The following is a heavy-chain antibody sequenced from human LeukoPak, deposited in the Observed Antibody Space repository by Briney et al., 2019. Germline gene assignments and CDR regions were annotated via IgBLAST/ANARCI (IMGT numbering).Heavy chain of an antibody. D-gene: IGHD3-3*01. CDR2: IRFDGTSK. Sequence: GGSLRLSCAASGFTFNSYGMHWVRQAPGKGLEWVAFIRFDGTSKYYADSVKGRFTISRDNSKNTLYLQMNSLRAEDTAVYYCAKGAYYDFWSGYYSTSYYFDYWGQGTLVTVSS. V-gene: IGHV3-30*02. CDR3: AKGAYYDFWSGYYSTSYYFDY. CDR1: GFTFNSYG. J-gene: IGHJ4*02.